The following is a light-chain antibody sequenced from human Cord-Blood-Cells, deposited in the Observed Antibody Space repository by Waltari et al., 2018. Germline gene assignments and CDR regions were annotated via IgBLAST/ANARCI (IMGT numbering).Light chain of an antibody. CDR3: QQSYSTPYT. V-gene: IGKV1-39*01. Sequence: DIQMTQSPYSLSASVGDRVTITGRASQSISSYLNWYQQKPGKAPKLLIYAASSLQSGVPSRFSGSGSGTDFTLTISSLQPEDFATYYCQQSYSTPYTFGQGTKLEIK. CDR2: AAS. J-gene: IGKJ2*01. CDR1: QSISSY.